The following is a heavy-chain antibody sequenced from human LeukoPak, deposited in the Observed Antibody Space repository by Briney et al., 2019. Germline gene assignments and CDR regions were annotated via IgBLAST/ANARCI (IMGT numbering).Heavy chain of an antibody. V-gene: IGHV3-74*01. D-gene: IGHD3-22*01. CDR2: INNDGTST. CDR1: GFTFSTHW. Sequence: GGSLRLSCAASGFTFSTHWMHWVRQAPGKGLVWVSRINNDGTSTTYADSVQGRFIISRDNAKNTMYLQMNSLRAEDTAIYYCTKIRDYYYYGDWGQGTLVTVSS. CDR3: TKIRDYYYYGD. J-gene: IGHJ4*02.